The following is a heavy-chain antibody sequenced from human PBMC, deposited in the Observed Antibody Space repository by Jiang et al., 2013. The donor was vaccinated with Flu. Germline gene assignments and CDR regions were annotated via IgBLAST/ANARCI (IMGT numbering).Heavy chain of an antibody. CDR2: YSDGRT. CDR3: ARDGNWNNFDY. D-gene: IGHD1/OR15-1a*01. J-gene: IGHJ4*02. V-gene: IGHV3-66*01. Sequence: YSDGRTYYADSVKGRFTISRDNSKNTMYLQMNSLRAEDTAVYYCARDGNWNNFDYWGQGTLVTVSS.